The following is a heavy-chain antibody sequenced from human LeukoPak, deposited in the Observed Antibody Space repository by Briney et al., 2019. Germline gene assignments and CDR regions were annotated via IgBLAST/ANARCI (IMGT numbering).Heavy chain of an antibody. V-gene: IGHV4-59*08. J-gene: IGHJ6*02. CDR2: IYYRGST. CDR3: ARLTAGDGYNYAVDV. CDR1: GGSLSSHY. Sequence: PSETLSLTCTVSGGSLSSHYWSWIRQPPEKGLQWIGYIYYRGSTHYNPSLKSRVAMSVDTSKSQFSLRLNSVTAADTAVYYCARLTAGDGYNYAVDVWGQGTTVTVSS. D-gene: IGHD5-24*01.